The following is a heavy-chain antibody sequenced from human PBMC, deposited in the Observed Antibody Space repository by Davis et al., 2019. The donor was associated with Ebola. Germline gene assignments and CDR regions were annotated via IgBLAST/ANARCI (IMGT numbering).Heavy chain of an antibody. D-gene: IGHD2/OR15-2a*01. CDR1: GYMFPNHW. J-gene: IGHJ4*02. CDR2: IYPRDSDI. Sequence: KVSCKGSGYMFPNHWIAWVRQLPGKGLEWMGIIYPRDSDIRYRPSFEGQVTISVDRSSSTAYLQWSSLKASDSAMYYCARQEALYGSIDNWGQGTLVTVSS. CDR3: ARQEALYGSIDN. V-gene: IGHV5-51*01.